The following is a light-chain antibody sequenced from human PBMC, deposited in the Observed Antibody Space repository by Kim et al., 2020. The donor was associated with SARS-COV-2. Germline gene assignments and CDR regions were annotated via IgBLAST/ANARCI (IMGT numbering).Light chain of an antibody. CDR1: QRISSNY. CDR3: NQYIRSTYS. Sequence: EILLTQSPGTLSLSPGERATLSCRANQRISSNYLDWYQHKPGQSPRLLIHDASNRATGIPDRFSGSGSGTDFTLTISRLEPEDFAVYYRNQYIRSTYSFGQGTKLE. V-gene: IGKV3-20*01. CDR2: DAS. J-gene: IGKJ2*03.